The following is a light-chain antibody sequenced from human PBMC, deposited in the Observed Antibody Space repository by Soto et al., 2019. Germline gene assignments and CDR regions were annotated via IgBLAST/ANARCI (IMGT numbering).Light chain of an antibody. V-gene: IGKV3-15*01. J-gene: IGKJ4*01. CDR2: GAS. Sequence: ERVMTQSPATLSVFPGERATLSCRASSSIGRNLAWYQQKPGQTPRLLIYGASTRAAGVPARFSGSGSGTEFTLTITSLQSEDFAVYYCHTCKNWPVLTFGGGTKIEIK. CDR1: SSIGRN. CDR3: HTCKNWPVLT.